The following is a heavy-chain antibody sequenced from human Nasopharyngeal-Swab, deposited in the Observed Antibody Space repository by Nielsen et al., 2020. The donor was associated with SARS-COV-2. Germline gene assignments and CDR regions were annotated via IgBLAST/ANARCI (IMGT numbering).Heavy chain of an antibody. CDR2: ISWNSGSI. Sequence: SLKISCAASGFTFDDYAMHWVRQAPGKGLEWVSGISWNSGSIGYADSAKGRFTISRDNSKNTLYLQMNSLRAEDTAVYYCAKEGRLAVADGEGFDYWGQGTLVTVSS. CDR1: GFTFDDYA. D-gene: IGHD6-19*01. J-gene: IGHJ4*02. V-gene: IGHV3-9*01. CDR3: AKEGRLAVADGEGFDY.